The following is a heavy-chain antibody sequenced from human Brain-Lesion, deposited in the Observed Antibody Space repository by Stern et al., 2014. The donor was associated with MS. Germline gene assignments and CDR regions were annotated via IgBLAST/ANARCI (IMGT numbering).Heavy chain of an antibody. CDR2: MNPYSGNP. J-gene: IGHJ4*02. D-gene: IGHD2-2*01. V-gene: IGHV1-8*01. CDR1: GYTFSSYD. CDR3: ARAVRNQLLSEY. Sequence: QLVQSGAEVKKPGASVKVSCKASGYTFSSYDITWVRQASGHGLEWMGWMNPYSGNPGYAQKFKGRVSMTSDPSISTVYMELTSLTSDDTAVYFCARAVRNQLLSEYWGQGTLVTVSS.